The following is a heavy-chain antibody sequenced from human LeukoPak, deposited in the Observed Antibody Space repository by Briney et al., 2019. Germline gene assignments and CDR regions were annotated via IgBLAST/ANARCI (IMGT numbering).Heavy chain of an antibody. D-gene: IGHD3-9*01. CDR1: GFTFEDYG. J-gene: IGHJ6*03. CDR3: AREVYFDWLLTGYMDV. CDR2: INWNGGRT. Sequence: GGSLRLSCAASGFTFEDYGMSWVRQSPGKGLEWVSGINWNGGRTAYADSVKGRFTISRDNAKNSLYLQMNSLRAEDTAVYYCAREVYFDWLLTGYMDVWGKGTTVTISS. V-gene: IGHV3-20*04.